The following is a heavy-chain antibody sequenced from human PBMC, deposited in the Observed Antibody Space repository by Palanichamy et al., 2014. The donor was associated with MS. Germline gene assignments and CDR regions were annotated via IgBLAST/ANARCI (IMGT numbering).Heavy chain of an antibody. CDR2: ISGNGGST. CDR1: GFTFSSYA. Sequence: RLSCAASGFTFSSYAMHWVRQAPGKGLDYVSAISGNGGSTEYADSVKGRFTISRDNSKNTLYLQMSSLRVEDTAVYHCVKDLLAYSGSGSYFEDWGQGTPVTVSS. CDR3: VKDLLAYSGSGSYFED. J-gene: IGHJ4*02. V-gene: IGHV3-64D*06. D-gene: IGHD3-10*01.